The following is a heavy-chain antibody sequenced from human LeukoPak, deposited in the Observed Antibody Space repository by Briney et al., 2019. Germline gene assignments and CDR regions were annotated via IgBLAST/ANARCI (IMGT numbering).Heavy chain of an antibody. Sequence: GGSLRLSCAASGFTFSSYAMSWVRQAPGKGLEWVSAISGSGGSTYYADSVKGRFTISRDNAKNSLYLQMNSLRAEDTAVYYCATYRTRRSNSLDFWGRGTLVTVSS. J-gene: IGHJ4*02. V-gene: IGHV3-23*01. CDR3: ATYRTRRSNSLDF. CDR1: GFTFSSYA. CDR2: ISGSGGST. D-gene: IGHD6-13*01.